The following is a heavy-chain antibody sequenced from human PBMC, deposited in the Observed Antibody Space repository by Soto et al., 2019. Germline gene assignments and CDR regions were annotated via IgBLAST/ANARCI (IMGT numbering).Heavy chain of an antibody. CDR1: RYTSTGYA. V-gene: IGHV1-3*01. CDR3: TTDLLPTYSFSGFDP. J-gene: IGHJ5*02. D-gene: IGHD5-12*01. CDR2: MKVDSANL. Sequence: ASLKVAFNASRYTSTGYAIHCSHHAPGQRIEWMGSMKVDSANLEYSQNFQATVTITRDTSASTAYMEMRSLTSEAPALYYCTTDLLPTYSFSGFDPWGPGTQVTVSS.